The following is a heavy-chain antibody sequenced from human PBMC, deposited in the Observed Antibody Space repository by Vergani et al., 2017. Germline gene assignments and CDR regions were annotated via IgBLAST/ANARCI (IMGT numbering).Heavy chain of an antibody. D-gene: IGHD6-6*01. J-gene: IGHJ4*02. Sequence: QVQLQESGPGLVKPSETLSLTCTVSGGSISSYYWSWIRQPPGKGLEWIGYIYYSGSTNYNPSLKSRVTISVDTSKNQFSLKLSSVTAADTAVYYCAGDSSMAARPRRYYFDYWGQGTLVTXSS. CDR2: IYYSGST. CDR1: GGSISSYY. V-gene: IGHV4-59*01. CDR3: AGDSSMAARPRRYYFDY.